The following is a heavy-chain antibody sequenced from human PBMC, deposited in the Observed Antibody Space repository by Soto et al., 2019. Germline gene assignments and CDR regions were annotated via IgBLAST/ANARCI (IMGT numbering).Heavy chain of an antibody. D-gene: IGHD3-10*01. CDR3: ARSLPYGSGSYYYYYYGMDV. V-gene: IGHV1-69*02. Sequence: QVPLVQSGAEVKKPGSSVKVSCKAYGDTVSSYTISWVRQAPGQGLEWMGRIIPILGIANYAQKFQGRVTITADKSTSTAYMELSSLRSEDTAVYYCARSLPYGSGSYYYYYYGMDVWGQATTVTVSS. J-gene: IGHJ6*02. CDR1: GDTVSSYT. CDR2: IIPILGIA.